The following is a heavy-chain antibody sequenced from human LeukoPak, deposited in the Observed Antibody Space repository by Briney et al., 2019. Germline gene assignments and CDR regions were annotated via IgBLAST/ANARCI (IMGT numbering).Heavy chain of an antibody. D-gene: IGHD6-13*01. V-gene: IGHV1-8*01. CDR2: MNPNSGNT. J-gene: IGHJ5*02. CDR1: GLTFSNYD. CDR3: AGTVAASSDDWFDP. Sequence: ALVKVSCRASGLTFSNYDINWVRQATGQGLEWMGWMNPNSGNTGYAQKFQGRVSMTRDTSISTAYMELSSLRSDDTAVYYCAGTVAASSDDWFDPWGQGTLVIVSS.